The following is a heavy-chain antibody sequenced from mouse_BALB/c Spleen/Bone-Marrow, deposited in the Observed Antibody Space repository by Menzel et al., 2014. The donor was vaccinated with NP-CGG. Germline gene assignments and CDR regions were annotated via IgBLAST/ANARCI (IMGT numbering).Heavy chain of an antibody. D-gene: IGHD2-14*01. V-gene: IGHV1S41*01. Sequence: DLVKPGASVKLSCKASGYTFTSYWINWIKPRPGQGLEWIGRIAPGSGSTYYNEMLKGKATLTVDTSSSTAYIQLSSLSSEDSAVYFCARREVRREGYYFDYWGQGTTLTVSS. J-gene: IGHJ2*01. CDR2: IAPGSGST. CDR3: ARREVRREGYYFDY. CDR1: GYTFTSYW.